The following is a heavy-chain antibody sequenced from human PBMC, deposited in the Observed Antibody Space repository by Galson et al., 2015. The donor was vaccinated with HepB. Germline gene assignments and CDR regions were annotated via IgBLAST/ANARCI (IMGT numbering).Heavy chain of an antibody. CDR3: ARGGADIAVAGAQPTTASKYFDY. D-gene: IGHD6-19*01. CDR2: ISYDGSNK. J-gene: IGHJ4*02. Sequence: SLRLSCAASGFTFSGSAMHWVRQAPGKGLEWVAVISYDGSNKYYADSVKGRFTISRDNSKNTLYLQMNSLRAEDTAVYYCARGGADIAVAGAQPTTASKYFDYWGQGTLVTVSS. V-gene: IGHV3-30*04. CDR1: GFTFSGSA.